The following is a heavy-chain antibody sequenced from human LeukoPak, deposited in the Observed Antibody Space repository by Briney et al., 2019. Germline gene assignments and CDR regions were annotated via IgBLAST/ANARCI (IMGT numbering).Heavy chain of an antibody. CDR3: AIGRGSGSYYFDY. CDR2: IWYDGSNK. CDR1: GFTFSSYG. Sequence: GGSLRLSCAASGFTFSSYGMHWVRQAPGKGLEWVAVIWYDGSNKYYADSVKGRFTISRDNSKNTLYLQMNSLRAEDTAVYYCAIGRGSGSYYFDYWGQGTLVTVSS. J-gene: IGHJ4*02. V-gene: IGHV3-33*01. D-gene: IGHD6-19*01.